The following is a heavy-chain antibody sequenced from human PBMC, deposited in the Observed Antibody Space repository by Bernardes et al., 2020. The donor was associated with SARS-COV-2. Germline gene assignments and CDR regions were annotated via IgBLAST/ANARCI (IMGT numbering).Heavy chain of an antibody. D-gene: IGHD6-13*01. CDR1: GGTFSSYT. Sequence: SVKVSCKASGGTFSSYTISWVRQAPGQGLEWMGRIIPILGIANYAQKFQGRVTITADKSTSTAYMELSSLRSEDTAVYYCARGYSSSWDQDYWGQGTLVTVSS. J-gene: IGHJ4*02. CDR2: IIPILGIA. CDR3: ARGYSSSWDQDY. V-gene: IGHV1-69*02.